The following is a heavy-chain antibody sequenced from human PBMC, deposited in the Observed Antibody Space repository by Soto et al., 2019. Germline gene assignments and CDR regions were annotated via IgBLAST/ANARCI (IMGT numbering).Heavy chain of an antibody. J-gene: IGHJ3*02. Sequence: SVKVSCKASGFTFTSSAVQWVRQARGQRLEWIGWIVVGSGNTNYAQKFQERVTITRDMSTSTAYMELSSLRSEDTAVYYCAAGDSSGYTPDAFDIRGQGTMVTVSS. CDR1: GFTFTSSA. V-gene: IGHV1-58*01. D-gene: IGHD3-22*01. CDR2: IVVGSGNT. CDR3: AAGDSSGYTPDAFDI.